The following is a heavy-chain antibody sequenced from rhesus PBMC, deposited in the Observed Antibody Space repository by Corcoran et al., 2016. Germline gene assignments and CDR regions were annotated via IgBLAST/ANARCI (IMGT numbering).Heavy chain of an antibody. CDR2: LGGSSGIT. D-gene: IGHD5-24*01. Sequence: QVQLQESGPGLVKPSETLSLTCAVSGGSISGYWWGWIRQPPGKGLEWIGYLGGSSGITYYNPSLKSRVTISKDTSKNQFSLKLSSVTAADTAVYYCAREGEVGTVGFDYWGQGVLVTVSS. J-gene: IGHJ4*01. CDR3: AREGEVGTVGFDY. CDR1: GGSISGYW. V-gene: IGHV4-165*01.